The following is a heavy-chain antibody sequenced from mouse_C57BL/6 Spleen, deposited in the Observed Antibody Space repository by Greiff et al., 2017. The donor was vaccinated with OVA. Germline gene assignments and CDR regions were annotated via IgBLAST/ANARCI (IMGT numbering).Heavy chain of an antibody. V-gene: IGHV1-4*01. D-gene: IGHD1-1*01. Sequence: VQLQQSGAELARPGASVKMSCKASGYTFTSYTMHWVKQRPGQGLEWIGYINPSSGYTKYNQKFKDKATLTADKSSSTAYMQLSSLTSEDSAVYYCARLDYGSSHYWYFDVWGTGTTVTVSS. CDR2: INPSSGYT. J-gene: IGHJ1*03. CDR1: GYTFTSYT. CDR3: ARLDYGSSHYWYFDV.